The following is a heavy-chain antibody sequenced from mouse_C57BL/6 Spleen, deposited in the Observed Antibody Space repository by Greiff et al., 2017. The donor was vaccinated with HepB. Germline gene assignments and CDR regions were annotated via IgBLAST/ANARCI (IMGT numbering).Heavy chain of an antibody. Sequence: QVQLQQSGAELVRPGTSVKMSCKASGYTFTNYWIGWAKQRPGHGLEWIGDIYPGGGYTNYNEKFKGKATLTADKSSSTAYMQFSSLTSEDSAIYYCARKGGNAMDYWGQGTSVTVSS. CDR2: IYPGGGYT. J-gene: IGHJ4*01. D-gene: IGHD1-1*02. V-gene: IGHV1-63*01. CDR3: ARKGGNAMDY. CDR1: GYTFTNYW.